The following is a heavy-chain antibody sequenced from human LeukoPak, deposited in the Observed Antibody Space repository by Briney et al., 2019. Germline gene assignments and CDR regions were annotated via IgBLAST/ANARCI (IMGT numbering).Heavy chain of an antibody. Sequence: SVKVSCKASGGTFSSYAISWMRQAPGQGLEWMGGIIPIFGTANYAQKFQGRVIMTRDTSTSTVYMELSSLRSEDTAVYYCARDRGQVLTGCFDYWGQGTLVTVSS. CDR3: ARDRGQVLTGCFDY. J-gene: IGHJ4*02. D-gene: IGHD3-9*01. CDR1: GGTFSSYA. V-gene: IGHV1-69*05. CDR2: IIPIFGTA.